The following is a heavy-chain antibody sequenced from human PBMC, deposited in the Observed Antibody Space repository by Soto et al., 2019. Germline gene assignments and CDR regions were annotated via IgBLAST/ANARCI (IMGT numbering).Heavy chain of an antibody. Sequence: PSETLSLTCTVSGGSVSSYYWSWIRQPTGKGLEWIGYIYYSESTNYNPSLKSRVTISVDTSKNQFSLKLSSVTAADTAVYYCARVGYSYGGYYYYYYMDVWGKGTTVTVSS. CDR3: ARVGYSYGGYYYYYYMDV. V-gene: IGHV4-59*02. CDR2: IYYSEST. CDR1: GGSVSSYY. D-gene: IGHD5-18*01. J-gene: IGHJ6*03.